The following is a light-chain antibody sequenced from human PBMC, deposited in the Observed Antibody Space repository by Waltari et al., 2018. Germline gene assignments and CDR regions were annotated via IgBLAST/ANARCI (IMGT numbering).Light chain of an antibody. CDR1: QSITNW. Sequence: DIQMTQSPSTPSASIGDRVTITCRASQSITNWLAWYQQKPGKAPKLLIYKASTLESGVPSRFSGSGSGTEFTLTISSLQPDDFATYYCQQYNNYVATFGQGTKVEIK. J-gene: IGKJ1*01. CDR2: KAS. CDR3: QQYNNYVAT. V-gene: IGKV1-5*03.